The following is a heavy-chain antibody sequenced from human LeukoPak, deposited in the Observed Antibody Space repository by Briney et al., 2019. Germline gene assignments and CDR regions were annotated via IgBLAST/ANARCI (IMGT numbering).Heavy chain of an antibody. CDR2: IYYSGST. CDR1: GGSISSYY. D-gene: IGHD3-22*01. V-gene: IGHV4-59*08. CDR3: ARRYYDSRLDY. J-gene: IGHJ4*02. Sequence: PSETLSLTCTVSGGSISSYYWSWIRQPPGKGLEWIGYIYYSGSTNYNPSLESRVTISVDTSKNQFSLKLSSVTAADTAVYYCARRYYDSRLDYWGQGTLVTVSS.